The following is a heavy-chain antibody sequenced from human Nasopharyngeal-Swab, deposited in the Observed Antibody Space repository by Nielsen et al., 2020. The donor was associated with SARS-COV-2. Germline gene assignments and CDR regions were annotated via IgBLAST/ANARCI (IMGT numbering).Heavy chain of an antibody. CDR3: ARGVHSTGWYGGLGMDV. Sequence: SVKLSCKASGGTFNSYAISWVRQAPGQGLEWMGGIIPILGTANYTQKFQGRVSITADEFTRTAYMELSSLRSEDPAVYYCARGVHSTGWYGGLGMDVWGQGTTVTVSS. D-gene: IGHD6-19*01. J-gene: IGHJ6*02. CDR2: IIPILGTA. CDR1: GGTFNSYA. V-gene: IGHV1-69*13.